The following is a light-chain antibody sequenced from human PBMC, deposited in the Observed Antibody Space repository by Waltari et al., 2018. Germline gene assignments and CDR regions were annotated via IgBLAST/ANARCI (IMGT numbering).Light chain of an antibody. CDR2: FAS. Sequence: FLPHPHNKNYLGWNHQKPDHPPKFLIPFASTLSAGAPSRFSGSGSSTDFTLSISSLQAEDVAIFYCEQCYSAPYTFGHGTKVEI. CDR1: FLPHPHNKNY. J-gene: IGKJ2*01. CDR3: EQCYSAPYT. V-gene: IGKV4-1*01.